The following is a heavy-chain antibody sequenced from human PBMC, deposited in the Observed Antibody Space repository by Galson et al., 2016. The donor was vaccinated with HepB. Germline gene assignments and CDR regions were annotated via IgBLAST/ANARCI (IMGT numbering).Heavy chain of an antibody. J-gene: IGHJ6*02. CDR1: GFRFTYYG. CDR2: ISYDGNKE. Sequence: SLRLSCAASGFRFTYYGLHWVRQAPGKGLEWVAVISYDGNKEYYADSVKGRFTIFRDNPKTTVYLEMNSLRVEDTAVYYCAKDSILGATAGFYGIDAWGQGTTVTVSS. CDR3: AKDSILGATAGFYGIDA. V-gene: IGHV3-30*18. D-gene: IGHD1-26*01.